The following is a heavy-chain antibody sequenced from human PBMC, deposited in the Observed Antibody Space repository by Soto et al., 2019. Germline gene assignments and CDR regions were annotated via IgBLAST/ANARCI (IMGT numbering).Heavy chain of an antibody. V-gene: IGHV1-18*01. D-gene: IGHD6-13*01. J-gene: IGHJ3*02. CDR3: ARLIAAAGQDAFDI. Sequence: QVQLVQSGAEVKKPGASVKVSCKASGYTFTSYGISWVRQAPGQGLEWMGWISAYNGNTNYAQKLQGRVTMTTDTSTSTAYIEQRSLRSADTAVYYCARLIAAAGQDAFDIWGQGTMVTVCS. CDR2: ISAYNGNT. CDR1: GYTFTSYG.